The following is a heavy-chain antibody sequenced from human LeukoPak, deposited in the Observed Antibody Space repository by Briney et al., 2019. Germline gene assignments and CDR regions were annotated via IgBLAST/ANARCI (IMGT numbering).Heavy chain of an antibody. D-gene: IGHD3-22*01. CDR1: GGSISSYY. CDR2: IYYSGST. V-gene: IGHV4-59*01. Sequence: KPSETLSLTCTVSGGSISSYYWSWIRQPPGKGLEWIGYIYYSGSTNYNPSLKSRVTISVDTSKNQFSLKLSSVTAADTAVYYCARGHLKRTYYYDSSGYRRPINWFDPWGQGTLVTVSS. J-gene: IGHJ5*02. CDR3: ARGHLKRTYYYDSSGYRRPINWFDP.